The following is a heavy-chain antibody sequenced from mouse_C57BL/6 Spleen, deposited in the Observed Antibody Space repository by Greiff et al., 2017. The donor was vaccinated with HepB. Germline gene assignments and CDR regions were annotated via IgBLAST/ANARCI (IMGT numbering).Heavy chain of an antibody. CDR1: GYTFTSYW. Sequence: QVHVKQPGAELVKPGASVKLSCKASGYTFTSYWMQWVKQRPGQGLEWIGEIDPSDSYTNYNQKFKGKATLTVDTSSSTAYMQLSSLTSEDSAVYYCARYGPDYYGSSSYAMDYWGQGTSVTVSS. J-gene: IGHJ4*01. CDR3: ARYGPDYYGSSSYAMDY. D-gene: IGHD1-1*01. CDR2: IDPSDSYT. V-gene: IGHV1-50*01.